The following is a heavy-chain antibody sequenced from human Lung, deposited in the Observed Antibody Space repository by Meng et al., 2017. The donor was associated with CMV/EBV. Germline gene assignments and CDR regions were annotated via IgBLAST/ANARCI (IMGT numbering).Heavy chain of an antibody. D-gene: IGHD2-15*01. CDR3: ARLGGFLNWFDP. Sequence: VSGDSISSSAHYWTWIRRHPGKGLEWIGYIYYSGSTYSNPSLKSRVTISVETSKNQFSLRLISVTAADTAVYYCARLGGFLNWFDPWGQGTLVTVSS. CDR1: GDSISSSAHY. J-gene: IGHJ5*02. CDR2: IYYSGST. V-gene: IGHV4-31*02.